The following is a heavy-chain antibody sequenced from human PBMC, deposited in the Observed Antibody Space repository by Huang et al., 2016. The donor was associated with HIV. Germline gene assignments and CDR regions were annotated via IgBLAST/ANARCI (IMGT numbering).Heavy chain of an antibody. V-gene: IGHV3-11*01. CDR2: ISVSGTTI. D-gene: IGHD6-19*01. CDR3: ARRMAGWDDVFDM. CDR1: GLVISDLY. J-gene: IGHJ3*02. Sequence: QVQLVESGGGLVKPGGSLRLSCAASGLVISDLYMNWIRHAPGNGLEWISYISVSGTTIRDAGSVKGRFTISRDNAKKSLFLEMNSLRVEDTAVYYCARRMAGWDDVFDMWGQGTMVTVSS.